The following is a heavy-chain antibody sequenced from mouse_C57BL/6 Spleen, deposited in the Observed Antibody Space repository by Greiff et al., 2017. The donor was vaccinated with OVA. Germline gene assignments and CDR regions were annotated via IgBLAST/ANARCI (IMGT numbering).Heavy chain of an antibody. CDR3: RIYYYGSSLMDY. V-gene: IGHV1-15*01. Sequence: QVQLQQSGAELVRPGASVTLSCKASGYTFTDYEMHWVKQTPVHGLEWIGAIDPETGGTAYNQKFKGKAILTADKSSSTAYMELRSLTSEDSAVYYCRIYYYGSSLMDYWGQGPSVTVSS. D-gene: IGHD1-1*01. CDR1: GYTFTDYE. J-gene: IGHJ4*01. CDR2: IDPETGGT.